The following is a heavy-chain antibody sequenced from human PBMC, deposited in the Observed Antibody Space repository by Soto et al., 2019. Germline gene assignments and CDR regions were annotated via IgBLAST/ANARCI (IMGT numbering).Heavy chain of an antibody. D-gene: IGHD6-13*01. CDR2: IYHSGST. CDR3: ARAAMGGSSRPFDY. J-gene: IGHJ4*02. Sequence: QVQLQESGPGLVKPSGTLSLTCAVSGGSISSSNWWSWVRQPPGKGLEWIGEIYHSGSTNYNPSHKSRVPIXVXKXXNQFSLKLSSVTAADTAVYYCARAAMGGSSRPFDYWGQGTLVTVSS. V-gene: IGHV4-4*02. CDR1: GGSISSSNW.